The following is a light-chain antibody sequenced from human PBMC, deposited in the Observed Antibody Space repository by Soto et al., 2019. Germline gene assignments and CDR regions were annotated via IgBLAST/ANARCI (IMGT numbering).Light chain of an antibody. V-gene: IGKV3-15*01. CDR3: QQYNAWPRT. CDR2: GAS. Sequence: EIVMTQSPVTLSVSPGERATLSCRAIQSFSSNLAWYQQKPGQAPRLLIYGASTRATGIPARFSGSGSGTEFTLTISSLQSEDFAVYYCQQYNAWPRTFGPGTKVDIK. CDR1: QSFSSN. J-gene: IGKJ3*01.